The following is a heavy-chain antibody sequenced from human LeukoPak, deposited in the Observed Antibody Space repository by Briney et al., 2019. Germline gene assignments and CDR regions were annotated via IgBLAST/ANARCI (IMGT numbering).Heavy chain of an antibody. D-gene: IGHD1-26*01. Sequence: AGGSLRLSCAASGVSVSNNYMSWVRQAPGKGLEWVSGTSDRGDYTYYADSVKGRFTISRDNSKNTLYLQMNSLRAEDTALYFCAKKAQYNGNYPLDYWGQGTLVTVSS. CDR2: TSDRGDYT. J-gene: IGHJ4*02. CDR3: AKKAQYNGNYPLDY. V-gene: IGHV3-23*01. CDR1: GVSVSNNY.